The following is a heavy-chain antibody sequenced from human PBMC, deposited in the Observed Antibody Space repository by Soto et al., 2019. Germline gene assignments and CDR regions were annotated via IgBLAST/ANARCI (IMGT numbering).Heavy chain of an antibody. CDR3: ARGNHDYRIVGMWGDYYYGLDV. D-gene: IGHD4-4*01. CDR1: GFTFSGYD. J-gene: IGHJ6*02. Sequence: EVQLVESGGGLVQPGGSLRLSCAASGFTFSGYDMHWVRQATGKGLEWVSGIGPAGDTYYPGSVKGRFTISRENAKTSLYLQMDSLRAEDTAEYYCARGNHDYRIVGMWGDYYYGLDVWGQGTTVTVSS. CDR2: IGPAGDT. V-gene: IGHV3-13*01.